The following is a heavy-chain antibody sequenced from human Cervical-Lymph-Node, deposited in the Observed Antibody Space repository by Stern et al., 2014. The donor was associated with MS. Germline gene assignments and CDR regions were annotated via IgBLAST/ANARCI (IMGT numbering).Heavy chain of an antibody. J-gene: IGHJ5*02. CDR2: ISWNSGSI. D-gene: IGHD6-19*01. CDR1: GFTFDDYA. Sequence: EVQLVESGGGLVQPGRSLRLSCAASGFTFDDYAMHWVRQAPGKGLEWVSGISWNSGSIGYADSVKGRFTISRDNAKNSLYLQMNSLRAEDTALYYCAKGKYSSGGWFDPWGQGTLVTVSS. CDR3: AKGKYSSGGWFDP. V-gene: IGHV3-9*01.